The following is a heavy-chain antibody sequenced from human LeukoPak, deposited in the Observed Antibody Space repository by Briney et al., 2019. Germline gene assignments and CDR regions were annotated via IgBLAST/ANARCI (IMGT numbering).Heavy chain of an antibody. J-gene: IGHJ4*02. V-gene: IGHV3-20*04. CDR1: GFNFEDYG. D-gene: IGHD4-23*01. CDR3: ARSSRELRGYAPWEVMPPFDY. Sequence: GGSLRLSCAVSGFNFEDYGMSWVRQGPGKGLEWVSGINWSGSFTAYADSVKGRFTISRDNAKNSLYLQMNSLRAEDTAVYYCARSSRELRGYAPWEVMPPFDYWGQGTLVTVSS. CDR2: INWSGSFT.